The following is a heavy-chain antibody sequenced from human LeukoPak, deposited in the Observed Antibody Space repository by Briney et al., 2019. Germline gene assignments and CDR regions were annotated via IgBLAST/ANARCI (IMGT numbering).Heavy chain of an antibody. Sequence: ASVKVSCKASGYTFTSYGISWVRQAPGQGLEWMGRISAYNGNTNYAQKLQGRVTMTTDTSTSTAYMELRSLRSDDTAVYYCARAWFGELLAPLDYYYYGMDVWGQGTTVTVSS. V-gene: IGHV1-18*01. CDR3: ARAWFGELLAPLDYYYYGMDV. J-gene: IGHJ6*02. D-gene: IGHD3-10*01. CDR2: ISAYNGNT. CDR1: GYTFTSYG.